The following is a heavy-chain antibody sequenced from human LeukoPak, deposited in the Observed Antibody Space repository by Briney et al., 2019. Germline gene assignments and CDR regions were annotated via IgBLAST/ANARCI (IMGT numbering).Heavy chain of an antibody. CDR2: IYYSGST. V-gene: IGHV4-39*07. D-gene: IGHD6-13*01. CDR1: GGSISSSSYY. J-gene: IGHJ3*02. CDR3: ARVNIIAAAAFETFDI. Sequence: SETLSLTCTVSGGSISSSSYYWGWIRQPPGKGLEWIGSIYYSGSTYYNPSLKSRVTISVDTSKNQFSLKLSSVTAADTAVYYCARVNIIAAAAFETFDIWGQGTMVTVSS.